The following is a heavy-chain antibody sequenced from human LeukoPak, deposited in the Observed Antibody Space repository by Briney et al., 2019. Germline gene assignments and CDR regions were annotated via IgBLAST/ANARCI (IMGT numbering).Heavy chain of an antibody. CDR2: IGASGSST. J-gene: IGHJ3*02. CDR1: GFSFSSYV. V-gene: IGHV3-23*01. Sequence: GGSLRLSCAASGFSFSSYVMSWVRQAPGKGLEWVSAIGASGSSTYYADSVKGRFTISRDNSKNTLFLQMSSLRADDTAVYYCARVLRGRRVNDAFDIWGQGTMVTVSS. CDR3: ARVLRGRRVNDAFDI. D-gene: IGHD3-10*01.